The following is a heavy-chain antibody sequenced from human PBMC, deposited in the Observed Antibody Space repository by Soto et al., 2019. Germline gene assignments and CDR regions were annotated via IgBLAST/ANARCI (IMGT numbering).Heavy chain of an antibody. CDR1: GYTFSNYG. V-gene: IGHV1-18*01. Sequence: QAQLVQSGAEVKKPGASVKVSCTTSGYTFSNYGISWVRQAPGQGLEWLGWISAYNGNTNYAQNLQGRVTMTTDTDTSTAYMELRSLRSDDTAVYCCARSSGTSYIWFDPWGQGTLVTVSS. J-gene: IGHJ5*02. CDR2: ISAYNGNT. D-gene: IGHD1-26*01. CDR3: ARSSGTSYIWFDP.